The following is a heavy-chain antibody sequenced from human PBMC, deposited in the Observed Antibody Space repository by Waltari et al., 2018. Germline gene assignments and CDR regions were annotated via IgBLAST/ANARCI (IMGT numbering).Heavy chain of an antibody. CDR1: GYTFTSYG. J-gene: IGHJ6*02. CDR2: ITAYNGNT. CDR3: ARDVAVAGRYYYYYGMDV. D-gene: IGHD6-19*01. V-gene: IGHV1-18*04. Sequence: QVQLVQSGAEVKKPGASVKVSCKASGYTFTSYGISWVRQAPGQGLEWMGWITAYNGNTNNAQKLQGRVTMTTETSTSTAYMELRSLRSDDTAVYYCARDVAVAGRYYYYYGMDVWGQGTTVTVSS.